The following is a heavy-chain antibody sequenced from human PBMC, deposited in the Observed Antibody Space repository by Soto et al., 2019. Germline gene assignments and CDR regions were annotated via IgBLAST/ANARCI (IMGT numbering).Heavy chain of an antibody. V-gene: IGHV4-31*03. CDR2: MHYSGST. CDR1: GGSINSGGYY. CDR3: GRGIGPRAWDGRFYYRDY. J-gene: IGHJ4*02. Sequence: QVQLQESGPGLLKPSQTLSLTCTVSGGSINSGGYYWNWIRQPPGKGLEWIGLMHYSGSTYYHPALKSRVTLSIDKSESHFSLTLSSVTAADTAIYSCGRGIGPRAWDGRFYYRDYWGQGTLMTVSS. D-gene: IGHD6-6*01.